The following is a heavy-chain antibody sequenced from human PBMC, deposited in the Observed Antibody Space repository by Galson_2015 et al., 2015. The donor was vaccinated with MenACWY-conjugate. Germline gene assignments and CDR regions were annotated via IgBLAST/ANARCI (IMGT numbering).Heavy chain of an antibody. D-gene: IGHD3-10*01. V-gene: IGHV5-10-1*01. J-gene: IGHJ4*02. CDR2: IDPSDSYT. Sequence: QSGAEVKKPGESLRISCKVSGYTFTNYWISWVRQMPGKGLEWMGRIDPSDSYTNYSPSFQGHVTISADKSISTAYLQWSSLRASDTAMYYCAGNYGSGSYEVSDYWGQGTLVTVSS. CDR1: GYTFTNYW. CDR3: AGNYGSGSYEVSDY.